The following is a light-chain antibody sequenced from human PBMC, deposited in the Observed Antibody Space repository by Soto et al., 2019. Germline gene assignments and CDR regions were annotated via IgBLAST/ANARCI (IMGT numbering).Light chain of an antibody. V-gene: IGKV1-9*01. CDR3: QHLKTYPYM. J-gene: IGKJ2*01. CDR1: EDINKF. Sequence: DIQLTQSPSFLSASVGDRVTITCRASEDINKFLGWYQQKPGKAPNLRISSASTLRSGVPSSCSGCGSGTEFTPAISSLQPEDFATYYCQHLKTYPYMFGRGTKREIK. CDR2: SAS.